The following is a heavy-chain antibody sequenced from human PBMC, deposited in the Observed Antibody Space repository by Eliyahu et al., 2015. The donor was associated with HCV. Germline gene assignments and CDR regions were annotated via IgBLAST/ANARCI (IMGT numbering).Heavy chain of an antibody. J-gene: IGHJ4*02. V-gene: IGHV3-15*01. CDR1: GFNVSNAW. CDR2: IKTKTGGGST. CDR3: AAFLLGY. Sequence: EAQLVESGGDLVKPGGSLRLSCAASGFNVSNAWMTWVRQAPGKGLEWVGRIKTKTGGGSTDYAAAVKGRFTISRDDSKNILYLQMNSLKAEDTAVYYCAAFLLGYWGQGTLVTVSS. D-gene: IGHD2-8*02.